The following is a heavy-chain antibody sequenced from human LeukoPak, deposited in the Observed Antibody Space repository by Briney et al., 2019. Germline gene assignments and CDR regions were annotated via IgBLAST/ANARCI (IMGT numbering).Heavy chain of an antibody. CDR3: ARDPAGMTVSGVAEYNYGMDV. Sequence: PGGSLRLSCAASGFTFSDYYMTWIRQAPGKGLEWVSSISGSSTYIYYADSVKGRFTISRDNAKNSVSLQMNSLTVEGTAVYYCARDPAGMTVSGVAEYNYGMDVWGQGTTVTVSS. J-gene: IGHJ6*02. CDR2: ISGSSTYI. V-gene: IGHV3-11*04. D-gene: IGHD3-3*01. CDR1: GFTFSDYY.